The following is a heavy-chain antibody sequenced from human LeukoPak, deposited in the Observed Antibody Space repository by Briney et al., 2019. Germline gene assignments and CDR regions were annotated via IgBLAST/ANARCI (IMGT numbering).Heavy chain of an antibody. J-gene: IGHJ4*02. Sequence: GASAKVSCKASGYTFTGYYMHWVRQAPGQGLEWMERINPNSGGTNYAQKFQGRVTMTRDTSISTAYMELSRLRSDDTAVYYCASRKYYDSSGRPLDYWGQGTLVTVSS. CDR3: ASRKYYDSSGRPLDY. CDR1: GYTFTGYY. V-gene: IGHV1-2*06. D-gene: IGHD3-22*01. CDR2: INPNSGGT.